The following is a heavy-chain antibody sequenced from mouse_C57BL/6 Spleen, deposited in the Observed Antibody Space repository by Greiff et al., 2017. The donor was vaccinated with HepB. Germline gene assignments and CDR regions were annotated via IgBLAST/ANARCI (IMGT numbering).Heavy chain of an antibody. CDR2: ISDGGSYT. D-gene: IGHD1-1*02. CDR3: ARDSGYGQRGYFDV. CDR1: GFTFSSYA. V-gene: IGHV5-4*01. Sequence: DVMLVESGGGLVKPGGSLKLSCAASGFTFSSYAMSWVRQTPEKRLEWVATISDGGSYTYYPDNVKGRFTISRDNAKNNLYLQMSHLKSEDTAMYYCARDSGYGQRGYFDVWGTGTTVTVSS. J-gene: IGHJ1*03.